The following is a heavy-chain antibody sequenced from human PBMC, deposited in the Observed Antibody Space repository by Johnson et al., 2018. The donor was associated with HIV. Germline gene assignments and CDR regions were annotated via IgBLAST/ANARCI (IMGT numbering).Heavy chain of an antibody. V-gene: IGHV3-23*04. CDR1: GFTFSSHA. CDR3: AGYDSSADYDVGFFDI. CDR2: IRGSDGST. J-gene: IGHJ3*02. Sequence: VQLVESGGGLVQPGGSLRLSCVVSGFTFSSHAMSWVRQAPGKGLEWVSAIRGSDGSTDYADSVKGRFTISRDNSKNTLYLQMNSLRAEDTAVYYCAGYDSSADYDVGFFDIWGQGTMVTVSS. D-gene: IGHD3-22*01.